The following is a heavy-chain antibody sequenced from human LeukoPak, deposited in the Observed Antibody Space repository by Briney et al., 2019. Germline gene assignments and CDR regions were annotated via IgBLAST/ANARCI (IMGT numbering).Heavy chain of an antibody. Sequence: SETLSLTCTVSGGSISSYYWSWIRQPPGKGLEWIGEINHSGSTNYNPSLKSRVTISVDTSKNQFSLKLSSVTAADTAVYYCARGKNHWVVVPAAMGGWFDPWGQGTLVTVSS. CDR2: INHSGST. V-gene: IGHV4-34*01. D-gene: IGHD2-2*01. CDR1: GGSISSYY. J-gene: IGHJ5*02. CDR3: ARGKNHWVVVPAAMGGWFDP.